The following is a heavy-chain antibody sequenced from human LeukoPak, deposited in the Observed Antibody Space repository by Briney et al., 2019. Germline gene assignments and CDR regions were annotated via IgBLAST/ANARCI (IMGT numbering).Heavy chain of an antibody. CDR3: AKGRTVVVPASSEFDY. D-gene: IGHD2-2*01. CDR1: GFTFSSYG. CDR2: ISYDGSNK. Sequence: GGSLRLSCAASGFTFSSYGMHWVRQAPGKGLEGVALISYDGSNKYYADSVKGRFTISRDNSKNTLYLQMNSLRAEDTAVYYCAKGRTVVVPASSEFDYWGQGTLVTVSS. V-gene: IGHV3-30*18. J-gene: IGHJ4*02.